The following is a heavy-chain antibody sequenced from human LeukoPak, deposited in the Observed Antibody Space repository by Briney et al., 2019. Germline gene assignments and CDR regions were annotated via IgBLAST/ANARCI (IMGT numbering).Heavy chain of an antibody. CDR1: GFTFSSYA. D-gene: IGHD2-15*01. J-gene: IGHJ5*02. CDR2: IKQDGSEK. Sequence: HPGGSLRLSCAASGFTFSSYAMSWVRQAPGKGLEWVANIKQDGSEKHYVDSVKGRFTISRDNTENSLHLQMNSLRVEDTAVYYCARDKYCSNSYCPASWFDPWGQGTLVTVSS. V-gene: IGHV3-7*01. CDR3: ARDKYCSNSYCPASWFDP.